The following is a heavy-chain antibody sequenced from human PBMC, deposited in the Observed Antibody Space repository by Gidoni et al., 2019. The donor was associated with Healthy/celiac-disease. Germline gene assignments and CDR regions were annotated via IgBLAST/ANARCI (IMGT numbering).Heavy chain of an antibody. CDR1: GGNFSSYA. D-gene: IGHD3-22*01. V-gene: IGHV1-69*01. CDR3: AQQAYYYASSGYYPDY. J-gene: IGHJ4*02. Sequence: QVQLVQSGAEGKKHGSSVKVSCKDSGGNFSSYAISWVRQAPGPGLEWMGGIIPIFGTAHSAQKFQGRVTFTADESTSTAYMELSSLRSEDTAVYYCAQQAYYYASSGYYPDYWGQGTLVTVSS. CDR2: IIPIFGTA.